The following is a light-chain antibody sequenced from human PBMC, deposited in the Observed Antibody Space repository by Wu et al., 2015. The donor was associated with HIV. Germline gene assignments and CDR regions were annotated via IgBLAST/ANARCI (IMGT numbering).Light chain of an antibody. V-gene: IGKV3-15*01. CDR1: QSVRSN. J-gene: IGKJ2*01. Sequence: IVMTQSPASLSVSPGDRATLSCRASQSVRSNLAWYQQKPGQAPRLLIYGASARAAGIPARFSGRGSGTEFTLTISSMQSEDFAVHYCQQYNNWLGTFGQGTKLEIK. CDR2: GAS. CDR3: QQYNNWLGT.